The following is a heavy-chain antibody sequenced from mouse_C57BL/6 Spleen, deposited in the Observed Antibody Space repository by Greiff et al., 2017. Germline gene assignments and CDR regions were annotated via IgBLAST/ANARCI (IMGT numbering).Heavy chain of an antibody. V-gene: IGHV1-12*01. CDR2: IYPGNGDT. CDR3: ARSGYDCGEGENFDY. CDR1: GYTFTSYN. Sequence: SGAELVRPGASVKMSCKASGYTFTSYNMHWVKQTPRQGLEWIGAIYPGNGDTSYNQKFKGKATLTVDKSSSTAYMQLSSLTSEDSAVYFCARSGYDCGEGENFDYWGQGTTLTVSS. D-gene: IGHD2-4*01. J-gene: IGHJ2*01.